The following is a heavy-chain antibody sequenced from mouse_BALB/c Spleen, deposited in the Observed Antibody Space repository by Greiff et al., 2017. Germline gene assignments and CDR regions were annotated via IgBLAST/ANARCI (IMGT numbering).Heavy chain of an antibody. CDR1: GFTFSSFG. Sequence: DVQLVESGGGLVQPGGSRKLSCAASGFTFSSFGMHWVRQAPEKGLEWVAYISSGSSTIYYADTVKGRFTISRDNPKNTLFLQMTSLRSEDTAMYYCARGLVGAMDYWGQGTSVTVSS. V-gene: IGHV5-17*02. CDR2: ISSGSSTI. D-gene: IGHD2-10*02. CDR3: ARGLVGAMDY. J-gene: IGHJ4*01.